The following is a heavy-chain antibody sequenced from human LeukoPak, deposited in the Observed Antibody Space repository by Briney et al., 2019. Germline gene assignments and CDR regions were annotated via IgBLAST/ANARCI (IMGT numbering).Heavy chain of an antibody. D-gene: IGHD6-6*01. CDR1: GGSISSYY. Sequence: PSETLSLTCTVSGGSISSYYWSWIRQPPGKGLEWIGYIYYSGSTNYNPSLKSRVTISVDTSKNQFSLKLSSVTAADTAVYYCARVLRSSSDDYYFDYWGQGTLVTVSS. CDR3: ARVLRSSSDDYYFDY. V-gene: IGHV4-59*12. J-gene: IGHJ4*02. CDR2: IYYSGST.